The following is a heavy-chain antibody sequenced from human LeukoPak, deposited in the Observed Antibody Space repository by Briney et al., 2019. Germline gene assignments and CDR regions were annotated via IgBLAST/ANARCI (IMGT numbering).Heavy chain of an antibody. Sequence: GGSLRLSCAASGFIFRNFPMRWVRQAPGKGLEWVSSISGSGDTASYADSVKGRFTISRDNSKNTLYLQINSLRVEDTAVYYCAKGGDNTGWYTFAYWGQGTLVTVSS. J-gene: IGHJ4*02. D-gene: IGHD6-19*01. CDR2: ISGSGDTA. CDR1: GFIFRNFP. CDR3: AKGGDNTGWYTFAY. V-gene: IGHV3-23*01.